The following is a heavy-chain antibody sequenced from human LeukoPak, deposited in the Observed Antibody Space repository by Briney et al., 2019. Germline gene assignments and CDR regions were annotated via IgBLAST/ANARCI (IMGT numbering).Heavy chain of an antibody. CDR1: GGSISSYY. CDR3: ARLGYYYYYGMDV. CDR2: IYYSGST. J-gene: IGHJ6*02. V-gene: IGHV4-59*01. Sequence: SETLSLTCTVSGGSISSYYWSWIRQPPGKGLEWIGYIYYSGSTNYNPSLKSRVTISVDTSKNQSSLKLSSVTAADTAVYYCARLGYYYYYGMDVWGQGTTVTVSS.